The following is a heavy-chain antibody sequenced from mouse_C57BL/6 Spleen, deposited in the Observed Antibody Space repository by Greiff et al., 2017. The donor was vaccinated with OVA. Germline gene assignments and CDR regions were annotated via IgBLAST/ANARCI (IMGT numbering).Heavy chain of an antibody. Sequence: VQLQQSGPELVKPGASVKMSCKASGYTFTDYNMHWVKQSHGKSLEWIGYINPNNGSTSYNQKFKGKATLTVNKSSSTAYMELRSLTSEDSAVYYCARWAYGNLDYWGQGTTLTVSS. CDR1: GYTFTDYN. CDR3: ARWAYGNLDY. CDR2: INPNNGST. V-gene: IGHV1-22*01. J-gene: IGHJ2*01. D-gene: IGHD2-1*01.